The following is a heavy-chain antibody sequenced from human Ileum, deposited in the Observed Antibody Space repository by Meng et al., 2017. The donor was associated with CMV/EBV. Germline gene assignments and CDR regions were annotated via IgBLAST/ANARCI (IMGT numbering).Heavy chain of an antibody. J-gene: IGHJ4*02. V-gene: IGHV1-8*03. CDR1: GGTFSSYA. CDR3: ARDMPSDY. D-gene: IGHD2-2*01. CDR2: MNPNSGNT. Sequence: VKGSCKASGGTFSSYAISWVRQATGQGLEWMGWMNPNSGNTGYAQKFQGRVTITRNTSISTAYMELSSLRSEDTAVYYCARDMPSDYWGQGTLVTVSS.